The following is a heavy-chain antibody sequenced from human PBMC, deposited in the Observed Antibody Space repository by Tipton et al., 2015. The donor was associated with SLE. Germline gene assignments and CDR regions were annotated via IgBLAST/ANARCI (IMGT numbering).Heavy chain of an antibody. Sequence: TLSLTCTVSGGSISSRTYYWGWIRQPPGKGLEWIGSLNYSGSTYYNPSLKSRVTISVDTSKNQFSLKLNSVTAADTAVYYCAREPLHPEYYDFWSGYSDYWGQGTLVTVSS. CDR3: AREPLHPEYYDFWSGYSDY. J-gene: IGHJ4*02. CDR1: GGSISSRTYY. CDR2: LNYSGST. V-gene: IGHV4-39*02. D-gene: IGHD3-3*01.